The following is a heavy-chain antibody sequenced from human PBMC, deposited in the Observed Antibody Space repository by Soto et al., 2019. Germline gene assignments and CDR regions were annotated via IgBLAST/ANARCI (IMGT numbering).Heavy chain of an antibody. CDR1: GGSISSGDYY. D-gene: IGHD4-17*01. CDR3: ARISNPTTVTDY. Sequence: LSLTCTVSGGSISSGDYYWSWIRQPPGKGLEWIGYIYYSGSTYYNPSLKGRVTISVDTSKNQFSLKLSSVTAADTAVYYCARISNPTTVTDYWGQGTLVTVSS. V-gene: IGHV4-30-4*01. CDR2: IYYSGST. J-gene: IGHJ4*02.